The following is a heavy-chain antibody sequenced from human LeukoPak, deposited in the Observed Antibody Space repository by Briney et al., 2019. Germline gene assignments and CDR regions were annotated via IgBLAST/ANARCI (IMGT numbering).Heavy chain of an antibody. CDR2: IYYSGST. CDR1: GGSISSYY. CDR3: ACHSSSWYQGWFDP. V-gene: IGHV4-59*01. Sequence: PSETLSLTCTVSGGSISSYYWSWIRQPAGKGLEWIGYIYYSGSTNYNPSLKSRVTISVDTSKNQFSLKLSSVTAADTAVYYCACHSSSWYQGWFDPWGQGTLVTVSS. J-gene: IGHJ5*02. D-gene: IGHD6-13*01.